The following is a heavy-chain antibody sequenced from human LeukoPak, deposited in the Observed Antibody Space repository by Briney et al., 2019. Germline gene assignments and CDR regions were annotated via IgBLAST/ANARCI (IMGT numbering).Heavy chain of an antibody. CDR2: IYHSGTT. V-gene: IGHV4-4*02. D-gene: IGHD4-17*01. J-gene: IGHJ4*02. Sequence: SETLSLTCGVPGGSMSSTKWWSWVRQPPGRGLEWIGEIYHSGTTNYNPSLKSRITISVDKSKNQVSLTLSSVTAADTAVYYCAASTVMNEYCFDSWAQGTLVTVSS. CDR3: AASTVMNEYCFDS. CDR1: GGSMSSTKW.